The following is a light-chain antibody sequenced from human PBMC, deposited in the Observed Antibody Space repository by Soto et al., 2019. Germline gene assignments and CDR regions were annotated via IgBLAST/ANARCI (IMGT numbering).Light chain of an antibody. CDR2: END. V-gene: IGLV1-51*02. Sequence: QSVLTQTPSVSAAPGQKVTISCSGSTSNIGNNYVSWFQQLPGTAPKLLIYENDKRPSGIPDRFSGSTSGTSATLGITGLQTGDEAVYYCGVWDSSLSGYVFATGTKVTVL. CDR1: TSNIGNNY. J-gene: IGLJ1*01. CDR3: GVWDSSLSGYV.